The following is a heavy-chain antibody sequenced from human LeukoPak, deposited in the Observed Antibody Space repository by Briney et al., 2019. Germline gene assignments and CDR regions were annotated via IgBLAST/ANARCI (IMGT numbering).Heavy chain of an antibody. V-gene: IGHV1-18*04. CDR2: ISAYNGNT. CDR1: GYTFTSYG. D-gene: IGHD3-10*01. Sequence: GGSVKVSCKASGYTFTSYGISWVRQAPGQGLEWMGWISAYNGNTNYAQKLQGRVTMTTDTSTSTAYMELRSLRSDDTAVYYCARFSSSSGSYYNVYYYYGMDVWGKGTTVTVSS. J-gene: IGHJ6*04. CDR3: ARFSSSSGSYYNVYYYYGMDV.